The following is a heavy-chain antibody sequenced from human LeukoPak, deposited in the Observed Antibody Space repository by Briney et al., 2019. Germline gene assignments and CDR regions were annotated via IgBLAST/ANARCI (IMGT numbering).Heavy chain of an antibody. CDR1: GFTFSSYG. J-gene: IGHJ3*02. V-gene: IGHV3-33*01. D-gene: IGHD3-22*01. CDR3: ARLYYYDSSGWGAFDI. CDR2: IWYDGSNK. Sequence: GGSLRLSCAASGFTFSSYGMHWVRQAPGKGLEWVAVIWYDGSNKYYADSVKGRFTISRDNSKNTLYLQMNSLRAEDTAVYYCARLYYYDSSGWGAFDIRGQGTMVTVSS.